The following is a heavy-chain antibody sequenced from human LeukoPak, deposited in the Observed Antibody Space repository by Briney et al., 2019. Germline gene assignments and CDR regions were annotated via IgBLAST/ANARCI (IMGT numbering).Heavy chain of an antibody. CDR2: INPSGGST. Sequence: ASVKVSCKASGYTFTSYYMHWVRQAPGQGLEWMGIINPSGGSTSYAQKFQGRVTMTEDTSTDTAYMELSSLRSEDTAVYYCATDRPLYDSSGYLFDYWGQGTLVTVSS. CDR1: GYTFTSYY. V-gene: IGHV1-46*01. CDR3: ATDRPLYDSSGYLFDY. D-gene: IGHD3-22*01. J-gene: IGHJ4*02.